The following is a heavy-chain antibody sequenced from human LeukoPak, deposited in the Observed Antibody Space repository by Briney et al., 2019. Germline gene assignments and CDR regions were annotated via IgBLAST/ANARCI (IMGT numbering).Heavy chain of an antibody. CDR2: IIPMLGIA. CDR3: AIEMATSFDY. V-gene: IGHV1-69*04. D-gene: IGHD5-24*01. CDR1: GGTFSSYA. J-gene: IGHJ4*02. Sequence: SVKVSCKASGGTFSSYAISWVRQAPGQGLEWMGRIIPMLGIANYAQKFQGRVTITADKSTSTAYMKLSSLRSEDTAVYYCAIEMATSFDYWGQGTLVTVSS.